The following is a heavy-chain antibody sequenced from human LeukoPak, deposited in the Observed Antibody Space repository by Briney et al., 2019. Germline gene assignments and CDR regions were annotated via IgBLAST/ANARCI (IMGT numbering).Heavy chain of an antibody. CDR1: GFTFKNYA. CDR3: AKGSAQYYFDS. J-gene: IGHJ4*02. Sequence: PGGSLRLSCAASGFTFKNYAMYWVRQAPGKGLEWVSAIIESGESTYYTDSVKGRFTISRDISKNTLYLQMNSLRGEDTAFYYCAKGSAQYYFDSWGPGTLVTVSS. D-gene: IGHD3-10*01. V-gene: IGHV3-23*01. CDR2: IIESGEST.